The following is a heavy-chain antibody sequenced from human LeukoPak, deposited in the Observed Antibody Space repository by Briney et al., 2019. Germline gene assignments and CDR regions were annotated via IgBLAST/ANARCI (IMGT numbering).Heavy chain of an antibody. CDR2: IHYSEGT. J-gene: IGHJ4*02. CDR3: ARQYYYYSIDS. D-gene: IGHD3-22*01. Sequence: SETLSLTCTVSGASISSYYWSWIRQPPGKGVEWIGYIHYSEGTRYNPSLKSRVTISVDTSKNQFSLKLSSVTAADTAVYYCARQYYYYSIDSWGQGTLVTVST. V-gene: IGHV4-59*08. CDR1: GASISSYY.